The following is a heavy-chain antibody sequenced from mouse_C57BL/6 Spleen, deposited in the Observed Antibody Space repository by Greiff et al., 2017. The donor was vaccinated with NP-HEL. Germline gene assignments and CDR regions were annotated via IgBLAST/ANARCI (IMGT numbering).Heavy chain of an antibody. Sequence: VQLQQSGPELVKPGASVKIPCKASGYTFTDYNMDWVKQSHGKSLEWIGDINPNNGGTIYNQKFKGKATLTVDKSSSTAYMELRSLTSEDTAVYYCVLYYGYDGGYYFDYWGQGTTLTVAS. CDR2: INPNNGGT. D-gene: IGHD2-2*01. V-gene: IGHV1-18*01. J-gene: IGHJ2*01. CDR3: VLYYGYDGGYYFDY. CDR1: GYTFTDYN.